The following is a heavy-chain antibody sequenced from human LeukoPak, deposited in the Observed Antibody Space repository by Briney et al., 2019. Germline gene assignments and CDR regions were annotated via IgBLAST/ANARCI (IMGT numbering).Heavy chain of an antibody. Sequence: SETLSLTCTVPGGYISSSSYYWGSIRQPPGKGLEWIGSISYTGSTYYNPSLTSRVSISADTSNNQFSLKLSSVTAADTAIYYCARSFGYSYGLPFDYWGQGNLVTVSS. CDR2: ISYTGST. V-gene: IGHV4-39*01. CDR3: ARSFGYSYGLPFDY. J-gene: IGHJ4*02. D-gene: IGHD5-18*01. CDR1: GGYISSSSYY.